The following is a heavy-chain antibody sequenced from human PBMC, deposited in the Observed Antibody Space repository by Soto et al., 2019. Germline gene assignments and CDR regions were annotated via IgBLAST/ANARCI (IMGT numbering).Heavy chain of an antibody. CDR3: TRDNGPYDFWSGYPYYYYYYYGMDV. Sequence: GGSLRLSCTASGFTFGDYAMSWFRQAPGKGLEWVGFIRSKAYGGTTEYAASVKGRFTISRDDSKSIAYLQMNSLKTEDTAVYYCTRDNGPYDFWSGYPYYYYYYYGMDVWGQGTTVTVS. V-gene: IGHV3-49*03. CDR1: GFTFGDYA. CDR2: IRSKAYGGTT. D-gene: IGHD3-3*01. J-gene: IGHJ6*02.